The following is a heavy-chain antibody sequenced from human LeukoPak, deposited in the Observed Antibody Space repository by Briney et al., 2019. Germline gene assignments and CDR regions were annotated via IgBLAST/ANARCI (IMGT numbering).Heavy chain of an antibody. CDR3: AKVRGTYSRGYCFDY. CDR1: GLTFANYA. CDR2: ISWNSGYI. D-gene: IGHD3-22*01. Sequence: GGSLRLSCAASGLTFANYAMHWVRQAPGKGLEWLSIISWNSGYIGYADSVKGRFTISRDNAKKSLDLQMNSLRDEDTAFYYCAKVRGTYSRGYCFDYWGQGTLATASS. V-gene: IGHV3-9*01. J-gene: IGHJ4*02.